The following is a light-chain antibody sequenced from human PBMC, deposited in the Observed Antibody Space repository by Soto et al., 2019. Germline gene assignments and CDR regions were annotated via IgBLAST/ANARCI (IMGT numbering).Light chain of an antibody. Sequence: ETVLTQSPGTLSLSPGERATLSCRASQTIRSNYLAWYRQTPGQAPRLLIYGASNRATGIADRFSGSGSGTVFTRIISRLEPEDFALYYCQQYGSSPWTFGQGTKVEIK. V-gene: IGKV3-20*01. CDR2: GAS. CDR1: QTIRSNY. J-gene: IGKJ1*01. CDR3: QQYGSSPWT.